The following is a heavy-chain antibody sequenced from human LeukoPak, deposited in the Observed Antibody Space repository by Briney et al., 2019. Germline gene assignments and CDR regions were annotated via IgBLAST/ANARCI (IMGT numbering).Heavy chain of an antibody. V-gene: IGHV1-69*05. CDR2: IIPIFGTA. D-gene: IGHD6-19*01. Sequence: SVKVSCMASGGTFSSYAISWVRQAPGQGLEWMGGIIPIFGTANYAQKFQGRVTITTDESTSTAYMELSSLRSEDTAVYYCARDGQQTAVAGTNWFDPWGQGTLVTVSS. J-gene: IGHJ5*02. CDR3: ARDGQQTAVAGTNWFDP. CDR1: GGTFSSYA.